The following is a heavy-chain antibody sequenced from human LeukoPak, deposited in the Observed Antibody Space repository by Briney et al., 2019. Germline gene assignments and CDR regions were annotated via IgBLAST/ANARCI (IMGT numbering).Heavy chain of an antibody. J-gene: IGHJ3*02. CDR3: ARGHDAFDI. V-gene: IGHV3-30-3*01. CDR2: ISYDGSNK. CDR1: GFTFSSYA. Sequence: PAGSLRLSCAASGFTFSSYAMHWVRQAPGKGLEWVAVISYDGSNKYYADSVKGRFTISRDNSKNTLYLQMNSLRAEDTAVYYCARGHDAFDIWGQGTMVTVSS.